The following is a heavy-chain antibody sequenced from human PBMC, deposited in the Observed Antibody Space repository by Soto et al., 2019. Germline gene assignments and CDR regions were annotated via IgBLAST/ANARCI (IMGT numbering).Heavy chain of an antibody. CDR3: AKDGGKGRGYYSVYYYYYMDV. Sequence: EVQLVESGGGLVQPGRSLRLSCAASGFTFDDYAMHWVRQAPGKGLEWVSGISWNSGSIGYADSVKGRFTISRDNAKNSLYLQMNSLRAEDTALYYCAKDGGKGRGYYSVYYYYYMDVWGKGTTVTVSS. J-gene: IGHJ6*03. D-gene: IGHD3-3*01. V-gene: IGHV3-9*01. CDR2: ISWNSGSI. CDR1: GFTFDDYA.